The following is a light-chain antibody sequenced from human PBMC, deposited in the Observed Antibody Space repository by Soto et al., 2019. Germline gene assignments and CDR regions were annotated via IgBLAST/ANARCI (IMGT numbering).Light chain of an antibody. CDR1: QSVSGS. CDR3: QQRSNWVYT. Sequence: EIVLTQSPATLSLSPGERATPSFRASQSVSGSLAWYQQKPGQAPRLLIYDASNRATGIPARFSGSGSGTDFTLTISSLEPEDFELYYCQQRSNWVYTVGQGTKLEIK. CDR2: DAS. J-gene: IGKJ2*01. V-gene: IGKV3-11*01.